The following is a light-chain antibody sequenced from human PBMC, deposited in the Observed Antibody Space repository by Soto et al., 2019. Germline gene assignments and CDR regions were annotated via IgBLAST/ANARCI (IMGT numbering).Light chain of an antibody. J-gene: IGLJ1*01. Sequence: QSALTQPASVSGSPGQSITIFCSGSSSDLGTYNLVSWYQQYPGKAPKLLIYEGSKRPSGVSHRVSGSRSGNTASLTISGLQAEDEADFYCCSFVGSDTYVFGTGTQLTVL. CDR3: CSFVGSDTYV. CDR1: SSDLGTYNL. V-gene: IGLV2-23*01. CDR2: EGS.